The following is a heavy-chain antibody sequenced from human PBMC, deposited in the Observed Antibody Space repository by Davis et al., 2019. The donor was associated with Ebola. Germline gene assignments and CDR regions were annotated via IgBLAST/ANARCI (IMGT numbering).Heavy chain of an antibody. CDR1: GYTLDTYG. Sequence: ASVKVSCKASGYTLDTYGVTWVRQAPGQGLKWMGWISAFNGNTKYAQKLQDRVTMTTDTSTATAYMELRSLRSDDTAVYYCATGQRWDFDYWGQGTPVTVPS. V-gene: IGHV1-18*04. CDR2: ISAFNGNT. J-gene: IGHJ4*02. D-gene: IGHD4-23*01. CDR3: ATGQRWDFDY.